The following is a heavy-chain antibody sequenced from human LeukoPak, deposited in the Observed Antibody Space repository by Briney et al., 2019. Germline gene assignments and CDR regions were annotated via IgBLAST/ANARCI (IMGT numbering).Heavy chain of an antibody. V-gene: IGHV4-59*02. Sequence: SETLSLTCSVSGASVSSYYWSWVRQSPDNGLEWIGYVYHSGSSSNPSLQSRVTISQDTSRNQFSLKMTSVTAADTAVYYCAKLLGEEYWGQGTLVVVSS. CDR3: AKLLGEEY. CDR2: VYHSGS. CDR1: GASVSSYY. J-gene: IGHJ4*02. D-gene: IGHD6-6*01.